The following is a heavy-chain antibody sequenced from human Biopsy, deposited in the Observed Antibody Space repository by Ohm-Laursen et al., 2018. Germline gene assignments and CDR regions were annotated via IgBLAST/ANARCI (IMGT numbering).Heavy chain of an antibody. CDR3: VREPKTGTAEAWYFDL. Sequence: SQTLSLTCRVSGASVKTSGYFWAWIRQRPGKSLEWIGYISYNGRTHYNPSLTSRLAISFDTSNNRISLQLRSVSVADTAVYYCVREPKTGTAEAWYFDLWGRGSPVTVPS. CDR1: GASVKTSGYF. D-gene: IGHD3-9*01. J-gene: IGHJ2*01. V-gene: IGHV4-31*03. CDR2: ISYNGRT.